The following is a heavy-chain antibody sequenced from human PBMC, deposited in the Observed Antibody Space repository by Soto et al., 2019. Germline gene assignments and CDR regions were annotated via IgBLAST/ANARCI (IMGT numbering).Heavy chain of an antibody. CDR2: IYWDDDK. V-gene: IGHV2-5*02. Sequence: SGPTLVNPTQTLTLTCTFSGFSLSTDEVSVSWIRQPPGKAPEWLALIYWDDDKRYRPSLKNRVTIAKDTSKNQVVLTMTNMNPVDTATYYCAQGRAEWAYFDYWGQGTLVTVSS. D-gene: IGHD1-26*01. J-gene: IGHJ4*02. CDR3: AQGRAEWAYFDY. CDR1: GFSLSTDEVS.